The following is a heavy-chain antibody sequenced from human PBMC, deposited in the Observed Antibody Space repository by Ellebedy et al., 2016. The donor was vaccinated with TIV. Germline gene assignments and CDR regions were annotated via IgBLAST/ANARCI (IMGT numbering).Heavy chain of an antibody. V-gene: IGHV3-53*01. CDR3: ARPTVPATICGACGMDV. D-gene: IGHD2-2*01. J-gene: IGHJ6*02. CDR1: GLTVSTNF. Sequence: PGGSLRLSCVPSGLTVSTNFMTWVRQAPGKGLEWVSVIYGGGTIRYADSVKGRFTISRDNSKNTVDLQMNSLRAEDTAVYYCARPTVPATICGACGMDVWGQGTTVIVSS. CDR2: IYGGGTI.